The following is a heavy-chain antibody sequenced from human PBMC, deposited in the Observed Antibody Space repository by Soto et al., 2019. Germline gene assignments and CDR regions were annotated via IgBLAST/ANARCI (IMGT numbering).Heavy chain of an antibody. CDR2: LSGSGTST. D-gene: IGHD6-19*01. Sequence: GGSLRLSCAASGFSFVNYAMNWVRQAPGKGLEWVSGLSGSGTSTYYADSVKGRFTISRDNSRDTLFLQMNSLTADDTAVYYSAQANTPGGWFNPFDSWGQGALVTVSS. CDR1: GFSFVNYA. CDR3: AQANTPGGWFNPFDS. J-gene: IGHJ4*02. V-gene: IGHV3-23*01.